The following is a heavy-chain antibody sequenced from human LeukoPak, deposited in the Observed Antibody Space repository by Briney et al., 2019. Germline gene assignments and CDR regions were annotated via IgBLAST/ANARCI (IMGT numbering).Heavy chain of an antibody. V-gene: IGHV4-34*01. J-gene: IGHJ5*02. CDR3: ARGRRITMVRGKYPYLHNWFDP. CDR2: INHSGST. D-gene: IGHD3-10*01. CDR1: RFIFSNYA. Sequence: AGGSLRLSCAASRFIFSNYAMSWVRQPPGKGLEWIGEINHSGSTNYNPSLKSRVTITVDTSKNQFSLKLSSVTAADTAVYYCARGRRITMVRGKYPYLHNWFDPWGQGTLVTVSS.